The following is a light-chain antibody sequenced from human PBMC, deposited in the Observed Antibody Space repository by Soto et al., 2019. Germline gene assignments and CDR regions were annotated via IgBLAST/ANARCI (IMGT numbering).Light chain of an antibody. Sequence: EIVMTQSPATLSVSPGERVTLSCRASQSVSSDLAWYQQKPGQAPRLLIYGASTRATSIPARFSGSGSGTDFTLAISSLQSEDFAIYYCHQYNNWPPYTFGQGTKVDIK. J-gene: IGKJ2*01. V-gene: IGKV3-15*01. CDR2: GAS. CDR1: QSVSSD. CDR3: HQYNNWPPYT.